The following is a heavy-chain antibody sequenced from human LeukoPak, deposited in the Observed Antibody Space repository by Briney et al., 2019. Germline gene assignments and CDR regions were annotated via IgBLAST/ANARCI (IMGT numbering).Heavy chain of an antibody. V-gene: IGHV1-69*06. CDR1: GGTFSSYA. D-gene: IGHD5-12*01. Sequence: ASVKVSCKASGGTFSSYAISWVRQAPGQGLEWMGGIIPIFGTANYARKFQGRVTITADKSTSTAYMELSSLRSEDTAVYYCASRYSGYDYRATRGYYYYGMDVWGKGTTVTVSS. J-gene: IGHJ6*04. CDR2: IIPIFGTA. CDR3: ASRYSGYDYRATRGYYYYGMDV.